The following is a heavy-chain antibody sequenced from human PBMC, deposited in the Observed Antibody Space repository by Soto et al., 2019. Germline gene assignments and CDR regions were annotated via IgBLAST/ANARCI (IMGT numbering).Heavy chain of an antibody. Sequence: GGSLRLSWSGSGFTFSSYALSWVRQAPGKGLEWVSAISGSGGSTYYADSVKGRFTISRDNSKNTLYLQMNSLRAEDTAVYYCTTRIAAAGTTYYYYGMDVWGQGTTVTVSS. D-gene: IGHD6-13*01. CDR1: GFTFSSYA. J-gene: IGHJ6*02. CDR3: TTRIAAAGTTYYYYGMDV. CDR2: ISGSGGST. V-gene: IGHV3-23*01.